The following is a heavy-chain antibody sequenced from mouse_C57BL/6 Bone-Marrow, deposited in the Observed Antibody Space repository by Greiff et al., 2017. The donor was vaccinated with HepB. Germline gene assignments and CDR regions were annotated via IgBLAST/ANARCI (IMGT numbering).Heavy chain of an antibody. V-gene: IGHV1-81*01. CDR2: IYPRSGNT. J-gene: IGHJ2*01. CDR3: ARRRGPVVIIDY. D-gene: IGHD3-3*01. Sequence: QVQLKESGAELARPGASVKLSCKASGYTFTSYGISWVKQRTGQGLEWIGEIYPRSGNTYYNEKFKGKATLTADKSSSTAYMELRSLTSDDSAVYVCARRRGPVVIIDYWGQGTTLTVSS. CDR1: GYTFTSYG.